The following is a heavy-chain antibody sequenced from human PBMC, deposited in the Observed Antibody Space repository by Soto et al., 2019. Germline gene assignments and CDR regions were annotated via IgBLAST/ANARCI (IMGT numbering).Heavy chain of an antibody. D-gene: IGHD4-17*01. CDR1: GFTFTSFT. CDR2: ISGSGANT. J-gene: IGHJ4*02. CDR3: AKSIRTTLSVYDY. V-gene: IGHV3-23*01. Sequence: GGSLRLSCAASGFTFTSFTMNWVRQAPGKGLEWVSAISGSGANTYDADSVRGRFTISRDNSMNMLYLQMNSLRGDDAAVYFCAKSIRTTLSVYDYWGQGALVTVSS.